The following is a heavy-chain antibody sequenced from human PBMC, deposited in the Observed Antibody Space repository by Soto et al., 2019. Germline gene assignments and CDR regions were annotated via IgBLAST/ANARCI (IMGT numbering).Heavy chain of an antibody. CDR1: GYTFTSYG. D-gene: IGHD3-22*01. CDR3: ARVYSYDSSGYYDY. V-gene: IGHV1-18*04. Sequence: ASVKVSCTASGYTFTSYGISWVRQAPGQGLEWMGWISAYNGNTNYAQKLQGRVTMTTDTSTSTAYMELRSLRSDDTAVYYCARVYSYDSSGYYDYWGQGTLVTVSS. CDR2: ISAYNGNT. J-gene: IGHJ4*02.